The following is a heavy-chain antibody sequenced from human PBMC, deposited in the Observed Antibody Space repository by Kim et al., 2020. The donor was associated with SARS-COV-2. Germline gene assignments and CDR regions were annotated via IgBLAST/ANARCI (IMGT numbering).Heavy chain of an antibody. J-gene: IGHJ6*02. CDR3: ASQPAGGYYWAYYYYGMDV. Sequence: GGSLRLSCAASGFTFSSYSMNWVRQAPGKGLEWVSSISSSSSYIYYADSVKGRFTISRDNAKNSLYLQMNSLRAEDTAVYYCASQPAGGYYWAYYYYGMDVWGQGTTVTVSS. CDR1: GFTFSSYS. CDR2: ISSSSSYI. V-gene: IGHV3-21*01. D-gene: IGHD1-26*01.